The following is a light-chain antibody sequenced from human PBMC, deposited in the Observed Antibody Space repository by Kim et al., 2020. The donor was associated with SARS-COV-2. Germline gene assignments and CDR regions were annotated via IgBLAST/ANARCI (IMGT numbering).Light chain of an antibody. Sequence: DIVMTQSPLSLPVTPGEPASISCRSSQSLLYSNGKNYLSWYLQKPGQSPQLLIYLGSNRASGVPDRFSGSGSGTDFTLEISRMEDEDVGVYYCMQDLQIALTFGGGTKMEIK. CDR2: LGS. J-gene: IGKJ4*01. CDR3: MQDLQIALT. CDR1: QSLLYSNGKNY. V-gene: IGKV2-28*01.